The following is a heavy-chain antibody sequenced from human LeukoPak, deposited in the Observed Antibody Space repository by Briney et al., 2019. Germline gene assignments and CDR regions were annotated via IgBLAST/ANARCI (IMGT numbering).Heavy chain of an antibody. Sequence: ASVKVSCKASGYTFTNYDINWVRQATGQGLEWMGYMKPNSGNTGYAQKFQGRVTMTRNTSISTAYMELSSLRSGDTAEYYCAREGLDYWGQGTLVTVSS. J-gene: IGHJ4*02. CDR3: AREGLDY. CDR1: GYTFTNYD. V-gene: IGHV1-8*01. CDR2: MKPNSGNT.